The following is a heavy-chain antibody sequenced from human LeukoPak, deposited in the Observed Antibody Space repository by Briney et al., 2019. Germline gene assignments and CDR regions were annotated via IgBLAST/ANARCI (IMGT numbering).Heavy chain of an antibody. J-gene: IGHJ5*02. D-gene: IGHD6-25*01. Sequence: PSQTLSLTCTVSGGSISSGGYYWSWIRQHPGKGLKWFGYSYYSGSTYYNPSLKSRVTISVDTSKNQFSLKLSSVTAADTAVYYCAREGYNGYSSEGRWFDPWGQGTLVTVSS. CDR3: AREGYNGYSSEGRWFDP. V-gene: IGHV4-31*03. CDR1: GGSISSGGYY. CDR2: SYYSGST.